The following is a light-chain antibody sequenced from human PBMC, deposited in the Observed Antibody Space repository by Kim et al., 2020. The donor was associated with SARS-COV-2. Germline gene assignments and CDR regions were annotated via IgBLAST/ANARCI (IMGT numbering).Light chain of an antibody. CDR3: QQYGSSPYS. CDR1: QSVSSSY. CDR2: GAS. J-gene: IGKJ2*03. V-gene: IGKV3-20*01. Sequence: SPGERATPSCRASQSVSSSYLAWYQQNPGQAPRLLIYGASSRATGIPDRFSGSVSGTDFTLTISRLEPEDFAVYYCQQYGSSPYSFGQGTKLEI.